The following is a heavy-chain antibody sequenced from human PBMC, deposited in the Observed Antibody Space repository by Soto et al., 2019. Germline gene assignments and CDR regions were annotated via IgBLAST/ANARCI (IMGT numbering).Heavy chain of an antibody. CDR2: INPIFGTA. CDR1: GGTFSSYT. CDR3: ARGNHRWLQLWYFDL. D-gene: IGHD5-12*01. Sequence: GASVKVSCKASGGTFSSYTISWVRQAPGQGLEWMGGINPIFGTANYAQKFQGRVTITADESTSTAYMELSSLRSEDTAVYYCARGNHRWLQLWYFDLWGRGTLVTVSS. J-gene: IGHJ2*01. V-gene: IGHV1-69*13.